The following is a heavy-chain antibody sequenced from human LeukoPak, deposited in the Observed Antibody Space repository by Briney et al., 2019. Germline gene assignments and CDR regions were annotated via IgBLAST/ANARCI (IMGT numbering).Heavy chain of an antibody. D-gene: IGHD4-23*01. Sequence: SLSLSSALSGVAFRNASISAGPGTPPGGLWWVGRIKSKVDGGTTDYAAPVKGRFTISRDDPKNTVYLQMNSLKTEDTAVYYCSTGGYSEDYWGQGTLVTVSS. CDR2: IKSKVDGGTT. CDR3: STGGYSEDY. J-gene: IGHJ4*02. V-gene: IGHV3-15*01. CDR1: GVAFRNAS.